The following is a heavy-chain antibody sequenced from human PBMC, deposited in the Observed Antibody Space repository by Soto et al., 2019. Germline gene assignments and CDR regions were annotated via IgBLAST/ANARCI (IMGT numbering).Heavy chain of an antibody. CDR2: IFYSGSS. D-gene: IGHD3-10*01. Sequence: PSETLSLTCTVSGGSISSYYWSWIRQPPGKGLEWIGYIFYSGSSNYSPSLKSRVTISIDTSKNQFSLKLNSVTAADTAVYYCARHSGELLYISWFDPWGQGTLVTVSS. J-gene: IGHJ5*02. CDR3: ARHSGELLYISWFDP. V-gene: IGHV4-59*08. CDR1: GGSISSYY.